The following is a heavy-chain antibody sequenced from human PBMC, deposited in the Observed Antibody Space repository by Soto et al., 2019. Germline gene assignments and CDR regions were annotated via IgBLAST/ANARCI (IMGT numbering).Heavy chain of an antibody. J-gene: IGHJ5*02. CDR1: GGSIINNYW. CDR2: VYHGGTT. CDR3: ARDVKWFDP. Sequence: PSETLSLTCDVSGGSIINNYWWAWIRQSPGKGLVWIGSVYHGGTTYYNPSLESRATISVDTSKNQFSLKLSSVTAADTAVYYCARDVKWFDPWGQGTLVTVSS. V-gene: IGHV4-38-2*02.